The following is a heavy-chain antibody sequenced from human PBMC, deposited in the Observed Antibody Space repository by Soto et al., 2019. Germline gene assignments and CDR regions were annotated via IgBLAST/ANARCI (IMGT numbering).Heavy chain of an antibody. CDR1: GFNFSPYG. CDR3: AKDYYRGYSYAHDY. Sequence: GGSLRLSCAASGFNFSPYGIHWVRQDPGKGLEWVSLISYDESKKFYAESVKGRFTISRDNSKNTVYLQMNSLRGKDTAVYYCAKDYYRGYSYAHDYWGQGTLVTVSS. D-gene: IGHD5-18*01. J-gene: IGHJ4*02. V-gene: IGHV3-30*18. CDR2: ISYDESKK.